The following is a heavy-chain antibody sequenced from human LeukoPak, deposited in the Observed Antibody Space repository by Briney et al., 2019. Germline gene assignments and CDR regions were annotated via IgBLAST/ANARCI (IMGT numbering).Heavy chain of an antibody. CDR1: GFTFSFYD. CDR3: AKGSSIVATAHYFDY. CDR2: ISDDGSKT. J-gene: IGHJ4*02. Sequence: GGSLRLSCAASGFTFSFYDTHWVRQAPGKGLEWVAVISDDGSKTYYVDSVKGRFTISRDNSKNTLYLQMNSLRTEDMAVYYCAKGSSIVATAHYFDYWGQGTLVTVSS. D-gene: IGHD5-12*01. V-gene: IGHV3-30*18.